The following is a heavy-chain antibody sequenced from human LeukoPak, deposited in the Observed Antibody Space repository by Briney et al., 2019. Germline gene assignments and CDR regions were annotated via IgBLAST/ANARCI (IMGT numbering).Heavy chain of an antibody. V-gene: IGHV3-21*01. D-gene: IGHD2-15*01. CDR3: ARVSRYCSGGSCYDYYHYGMDV. CDR1: GFTFINHC. CDR2: TSTTSRYI. Sequence: KPGGSLRLSCAASGFTFINHCMNWVRQAPGKGLEWVSSTSTTSRYIYYADSVKGRFTISRNNAENSLYLQMDSLRAEDTAVYYCARVSRYCSGGSCYDYYHYGMDVWGKGTTVTVSP. J-gene: IGHJ6*04.